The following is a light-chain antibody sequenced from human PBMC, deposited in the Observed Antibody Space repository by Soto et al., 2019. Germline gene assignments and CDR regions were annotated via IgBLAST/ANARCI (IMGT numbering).Light chain of an antibody. CDR2: GTS. V-gene: IGKV3-20*01. CDR1: QRMSSNY. CDR3: QQYGTLPPRYT. Sequence: ELVLTQSPGTLSLSPGERATLSCRASQRMSSNYLAWYQQKHGQSPRLLIYGTSSRATGIPDRFSGSGSGTDFTLTISGLEPEDSAVYYCQQYGTLPPRYTFGQGTKLEIK. J-gene: IGKJ2*01.